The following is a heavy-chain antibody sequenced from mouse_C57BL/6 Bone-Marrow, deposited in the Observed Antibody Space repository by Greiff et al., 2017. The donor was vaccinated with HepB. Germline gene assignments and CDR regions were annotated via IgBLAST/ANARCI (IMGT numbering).Heavy chain of an antibody. CDR2: ISSGGSYT. Sequence: EVMLVESGGDLVKPGGSLKLSCAASGFTFSSYGMSWVRQTPDKRLEWVATISSGGSYTYYPDSVKGRFTISRDNAKNTLYLQMSSLKSEDTAMYYCARRRGGTPGFAYWGQGTLVTVSA. J-gene: IGHJ3*01. CDR1: GFTFSSYG. CDR3: ARRRGGTPGFAY. V-gene: IGHV5-6*02. D-gene: IGHD1-1*01.